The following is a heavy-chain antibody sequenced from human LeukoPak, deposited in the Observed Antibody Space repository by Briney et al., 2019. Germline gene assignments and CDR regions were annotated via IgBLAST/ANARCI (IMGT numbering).Heavy chain of an antibody. J-gene: IGHJ4*02. D-gene: IGHD6-19*01. CDR1: GYTFTSYY. CDR2: INPDSGGT. V-gene: IGHV1-2*02. CDR3: ARVLFYSSGNKSNRVDY. Sequence: ASVKVSCKASGYTFTSYYIHWVRQAPGQGLEWMGWINPDSGGTNYAQKFQGRVTMTRGTSIRTAYMELSRLRSDDTAVYYCARVLFYSSGNKSNRVDYWGQGTLVTVSS.